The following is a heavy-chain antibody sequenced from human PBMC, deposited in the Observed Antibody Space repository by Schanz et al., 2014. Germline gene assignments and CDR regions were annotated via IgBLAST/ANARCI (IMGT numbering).Heavy chain of an antibody. V-gene: IGHV1-2*02. CDR2: INPNSGDR. Sequence: QVQLVQSGPAVKKPGASMKVSCLASGYSFTEYFLHWVRQAPGQGLEWMGWINPNSGDRNYAQKFQGRVTMTSDTSISTAFMELSGLTSDDTATYFCARARYTGYDCSGYWGQGTLLIVSS. D-gene: IGHD5-12*01. CDR3: ARARYTGYDCSGY. J-gene: IGHJ4*02. CDR1: GYSFTEYF.